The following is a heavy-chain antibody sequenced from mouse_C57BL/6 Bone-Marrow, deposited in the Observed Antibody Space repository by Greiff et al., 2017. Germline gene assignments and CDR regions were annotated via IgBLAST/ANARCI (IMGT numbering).Heavy chain of an antibody. D-gene: IGHD5-1*01. Sequence: QVQLQQSGAELVKPAASVKMSCKVSGYTLTTYPFEWMKQNHGKSLEWIGNFHPYNDDTKYNEKFKGKATLTVEKSSNTVYLELSRLASADSAVYYCARSSTFCYYFDYWGQGTTLTVSS. CDR2: FHPYNDDT. CDR3: ARSSTFCYYFDY. J-gene: IGHJ2*01. V-gene: IGHV1-47*01. CDR1: GYTLTTYP.